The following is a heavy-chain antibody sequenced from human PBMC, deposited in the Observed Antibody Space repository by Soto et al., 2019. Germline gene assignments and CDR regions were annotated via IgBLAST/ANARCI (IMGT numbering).Heavy chain of an antibody. Sequence: PGGSLRLSCAASGFTFSSYGMHWVRQAPGKGLEWVAVIWYDGSNKYYADSVKGRFTISRDNSKNTLYLQMNSLRAEDTAVYYCARDRGVSIAAPRGMDVWGQGTTVTVSS. CDR3: ARDRGVSIAAPRGMDV. J-gene: IGHJ6*02. D-gene: IGHD6-6*01. CDR1: GFTFSSYG. CDR2: IWYDGSNK. V-gene: IGHV3-33*01.